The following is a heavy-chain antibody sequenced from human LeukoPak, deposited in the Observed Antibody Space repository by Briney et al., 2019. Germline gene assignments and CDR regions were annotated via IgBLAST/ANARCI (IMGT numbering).Heavy chain of an antibody. CDR3: ARDPGIAAAGTPN. V-gene: IGHV1-69*04. J-gene: IGHJ4*02. D-gene: IGHD6-13*01. CDR2: IIPILGIA. Sequence: AASVKVSCKASGGTFSSYAISWVRQAHGQGLEWMGRIIPILGIADYAQKFQGRVTITADKSTSTAYMELSSLRSEDTAVYYCARDPGIAAAGTPNWGQGTLVTVSS. CDR1: GGTFSSYA.